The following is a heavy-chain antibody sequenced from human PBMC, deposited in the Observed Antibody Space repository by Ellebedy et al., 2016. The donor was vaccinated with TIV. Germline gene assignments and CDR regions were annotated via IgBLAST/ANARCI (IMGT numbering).Heavy chain of an antibody. D-gene: IGHD2-21*02. V-gene: IGHV3-74*01. Sequence: GGSLRLSXAASGFTFSSYWMHWVRQAPGKGLVWVSRINSDGSSTSYADSVKGRFTISRYNAKNTLYLQMNSLRAEDTAVYYCARVPIVVVTALNWFDPWGQGTLVTVSS. CDR1: GFTFSSYW. CDR2: INSDGSST. CDR3: ARVPIVVVTALNWFDP. J-gene: IGHJ5*02.